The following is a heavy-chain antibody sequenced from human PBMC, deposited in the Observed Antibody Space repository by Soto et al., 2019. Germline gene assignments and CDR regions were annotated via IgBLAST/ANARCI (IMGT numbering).Heavy chain of an antibody. J-gene: IGHJ3*02. CDR1: GFTFDDDV. CDR3: AKAQRHSYGSGTFDI. D-gene: IGHD3-10*01. V-gene: IGHV3-9*01. CDR2: INSNSASI. Sequence: EVQLVESGGGLVQPGRSLRLSCAASGFTFDDDVMHWVRQAPGKGLEWITGINSNSASIRYAYSVKGRFTISRDNAKNFLYLQMTSLRVEDTALYYCAKAQRHSYGSGTFDIWGQGTMVTVSS.